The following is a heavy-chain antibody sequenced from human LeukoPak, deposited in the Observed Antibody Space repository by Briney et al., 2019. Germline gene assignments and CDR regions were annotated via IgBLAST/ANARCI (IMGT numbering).Heavy chain of an antibody. CDR2: IYHSGST. D-gene: IGHD1-26*01. CDR1: GYSISSGYY. CDR3: ASWGATHHYFDS. Sequence: PSESLSLTCTVPGYSISSGYYWGWIRQPPGKGLEWIGSIYHSGSTYYNPSLKSRVTISVDTSKNQFSLKLSSVTAADTAVYYCASWGATHHYFDSWGRGTLVTVSS. J-gene: IGHJ4*02. V-gene: IGHV4-38-2*02.